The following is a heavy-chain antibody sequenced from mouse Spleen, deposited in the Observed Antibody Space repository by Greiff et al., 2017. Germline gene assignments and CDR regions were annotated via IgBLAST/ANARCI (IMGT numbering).Heavy chain of an antibody. CDR1: GFTFSDYY. J-gene: IGHJ4*01. CDR3: ARDRGYYAMDY. V-gene: IGHV5-16*01. D-gene: IGHD3-1*01. Sequence: EVKLVESEGGLVQPGSSMKLSCTTSGFTFSDYYMAWVRQVPEKGLEWVANINYDGSSTYYLDSLKSRFIISRANAKNILYLQMSSLKSEDTATYFCARDRGYYAMDYWGQGTSVIVSS. CDR2: INYDGSST.